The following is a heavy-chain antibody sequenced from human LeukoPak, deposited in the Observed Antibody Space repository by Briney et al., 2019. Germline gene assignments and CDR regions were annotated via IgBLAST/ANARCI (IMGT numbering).Heavy chain of an antibody. CDR1: GGSISSSSSY. CDR3: ARDGHRRYDYYYYYMDV. J-gene: IGHJ6*03. CDR2: IYYSGST. D-gene: IGHD3-9*01. Sequence: SETLSLTCTVSGGSISSSSSYWAWIRQPPGTGLEWIGNIYYSGSTYYSPSLESRLTISVDTSKNQFSLKLSSVTAADTAVYYCARDGHRRYDYYYYYMDVWGKGTTVTVSS. V-gene: IGHV4-39*02.